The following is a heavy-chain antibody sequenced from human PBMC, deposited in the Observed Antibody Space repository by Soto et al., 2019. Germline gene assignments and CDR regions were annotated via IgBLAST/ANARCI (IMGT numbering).Heavy chain of an antibody. CDR1: GFTFITCY. Sequence: ASVDVSCKYSGFTFITCYLSWVRQAAGQGLECMGWMNHNNGNAVFAQKFRGRINMTRNTSISTAYLELSSLRSDDSAVYFCARRKERSGPYYLDLWGQGTQVTVSS. J-gene: IGHJ4*02. D-gene: IGHD6-25*01. CDR3: ARRKERSGPYYLDL. CDR2: MNHNNGNA. V-gene: IGHV1-8*01.